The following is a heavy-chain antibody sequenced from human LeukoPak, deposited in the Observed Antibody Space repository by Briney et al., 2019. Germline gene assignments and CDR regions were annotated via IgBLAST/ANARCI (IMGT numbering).Heavy chain of an antibody. CDR1: GGSISSTNDY. Sequence: PSETLSLTCTVSGGSISSTNDYWGWIRQPPGKGLEWIGNIYYSGSTYYNPSLRSRVTMSVDTSKNQFSLKLSSVTAADTALYFCARIPTNAVPAAHNGFDIWGQGTMVTVSS. D-gene: IGHD2-2*01. V-gene: IGHV4-39*01. J-gene: IGHJ3*02. CDR3: ARIPTNAVPAAHNGFDI. CDR2: IYYSGST.